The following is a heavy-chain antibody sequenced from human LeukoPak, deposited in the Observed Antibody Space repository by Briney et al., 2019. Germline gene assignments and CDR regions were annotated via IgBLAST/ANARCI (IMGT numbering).Heavy chain of an antibody. J-gene: IGHJ4*02. D-gene: IGHD3-22*01. V-gene: IGHV3-30*18. CDR2: ISYDGSNK. CDR1: GFTFRSYG. CDR3: AKGNDSSGYDY. Sequence: QPGGSLRLSCVASGFTFRSYGMHWVRQAPGEGLECVAVISYDGSNKYYADSLKGRFTNSTDNTKNILYLQMNSLRVEDTAVYYCAKGNDSSGYDYWGQGTLVTVSS.